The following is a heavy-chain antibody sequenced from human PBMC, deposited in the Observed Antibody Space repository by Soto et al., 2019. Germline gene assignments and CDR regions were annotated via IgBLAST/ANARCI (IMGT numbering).Heavy chain of an antibody. Sequence: PGGSLRLSCAASGFTFSSYAMHWVRQAPGKGLEWVAVISYDGSNKYYADSVKGRFTISRDNSKNTLYLQMNSLRAEDTAVYYCASLKEKHYFHGMDVWGQGTTVTVSS. CDR3: ASLKEKHYFHGMDV. CDR2: ISYDGSNK. J-gene: IGHJ6*02. CDR1: GFTFSSYA. V-gene: IGHV3-30-3*01.